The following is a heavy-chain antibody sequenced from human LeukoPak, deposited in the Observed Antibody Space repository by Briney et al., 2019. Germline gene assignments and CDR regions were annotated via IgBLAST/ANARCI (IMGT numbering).Heavy chain of an antibody. CDR3: ARGPPNWGMVGY. D-gene: IGHD7-27*01. CDR2: MKSNNGHT. Sequence: GASVKVSCKASGYTFTSFDFNWVRQATGQGLEWMGCMKSNNGHTGYAQKFQGRVTMTRDTSISTAYMELSSLIFEDTAVYYCARGPPNWGMVGYWGQGTLVTVSS. CDR1: GYTFTSFD. V-gene: IGHV1-8*01. J-gene: IGHJ4*02.